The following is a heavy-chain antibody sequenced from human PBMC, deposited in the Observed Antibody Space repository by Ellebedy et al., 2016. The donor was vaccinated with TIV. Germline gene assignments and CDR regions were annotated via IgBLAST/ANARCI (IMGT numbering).Heavy chain of an antibody. CDR2: INQDVSEK. V-gene: IGHV3-7*03. D-gene: IGHD3-22*01. J-gene: IGHJ4*02. CDR1: GFTLSNYW. CDR3: TRQGENSLGYYYPY. Sequence: GESLKISXAASGFTLSNYWMSWVRQAPGKGLEWVANINQDVSEKYYVDSVKGRFTISRDNARDSLYLQMNSLRAEDTAVYYCTRQGENSLGYYYPYWGRGTLVTVSS.